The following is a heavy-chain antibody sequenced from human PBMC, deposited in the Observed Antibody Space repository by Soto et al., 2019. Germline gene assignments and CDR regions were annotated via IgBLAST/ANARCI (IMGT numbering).Heavy chain of an antibody. V-gene: IGHV3-30-3*01. D-gene: IGHD2-21*02. CDR3: AGGGGCCGADCYKGCIDY. J-gene: IGHJ4*02. Sequence: QVQLVESGGGVVQPGRSLRLSCAASGFTFSPYTMHWVRQTPGKGLEWVAVISYDGSNKYHADSVRGRFTISRDNTKNTLVLQMNSLRAEDTALDYCAGGGGCCGADCYKGCIDYWGQGTLVTFSS. CDR2: ISYDGSNK. CDR1: GFTFSPYT.